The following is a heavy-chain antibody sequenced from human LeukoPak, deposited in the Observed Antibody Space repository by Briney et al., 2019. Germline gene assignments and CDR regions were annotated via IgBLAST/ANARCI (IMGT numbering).Heavy chain of an antibody. CDR3: ARDYWGIAVAGIEYYFDY. CDR2: INPNSGGT. J-gene: IGHJ4*02. Sequence: GASVKVSCKASGYTFTGYYMHWVRQAPGQGLEWMGRINPNSGGTNYAQKFQGRVTMTRDTSISTAYMELSRLRSDDTAVYYCARDYWGIAVAGIEYYFDYWGRGTLVTVSS. CDR1: GYTFTGYY. D-gene: IGHD6-19*01. V-gene: IGHV1-2*06.